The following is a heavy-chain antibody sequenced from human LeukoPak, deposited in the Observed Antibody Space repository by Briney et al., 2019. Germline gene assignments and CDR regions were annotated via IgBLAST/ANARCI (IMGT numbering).Heavy chain of an antibody. V-gene: IGHV3-7*04. CDR3: ARGGWSLDY. J-gene: IGHJ4*02. Sequence: GGSLRLSCEASGFTLSDHWMTWVRQAPGKGLEWVAYIKQDGRAKYYVDSVKGRFPISRDNSKNSLYLQMNSLRAEDTAVYYCARGGWSLDYWGRGTLVTVSS. D-gene: IGHD6-19*01. CDR2: IKQDGRAK. CDR1: GFTLSDHW.